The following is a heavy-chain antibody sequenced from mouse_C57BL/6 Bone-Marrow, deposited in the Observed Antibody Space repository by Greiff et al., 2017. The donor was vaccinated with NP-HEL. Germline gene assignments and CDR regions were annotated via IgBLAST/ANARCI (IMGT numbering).Heavy chain of an antibody. CDR3: ARYYGSSYYFDY. Sequence: QVQLKESGAELVKPGASVKISCKASGYAFSSYWMNWVKQRPGKGLEWIGQIYPGDGDTNYNGKFKGKATLTADTSSSTAYMQRSSLTSEDCAVSFCARYYGSSYYFDYWGQGTTLTVSS. D-gene: IGHD1-1*01. J-gene: IGHJ2*01. CDR1: GYAFSSYW. V-gene: IGHV1-80*01. CDR2: IYPGDGDT.